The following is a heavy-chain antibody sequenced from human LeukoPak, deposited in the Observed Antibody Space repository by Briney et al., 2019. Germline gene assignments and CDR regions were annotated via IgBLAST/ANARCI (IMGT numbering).Heavy chain of an antibody. V-gene: IGHV4-4*07. CDR3: ARESYSSSYLFDF. CDR2: IYTSGST. Sequence: SETLSLTCTVSGGSISSDYWSWSRQPAGKGLEWIGRIYTSGSTNYNPSLKSRVTMSVDTSKNQISLKVNSVTSADTAVYYCARESYSSSYLFDFWGQGTLVTVSS. D-gene: IGHD6-6*01. J-gene: IGHJ4*02. CDR1: GGSISSDY.